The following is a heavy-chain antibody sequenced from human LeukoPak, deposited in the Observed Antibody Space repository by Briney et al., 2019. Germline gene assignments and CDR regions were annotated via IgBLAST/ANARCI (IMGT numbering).Heavy chain of an antibody. CDR1: GFTFSSYA. CDR3: ATYSNSRPDDYYYYYMDV. D-gene: IGHD4-11*01. CDR2: ISGSGGST. V-gene: IGHV3-23*01. Sequence: PGGSLRLSCAASGFTFSSYAMSWVRQAPGKGLEWVSAISGSGGSTYYADSVKGRFTISRDNSKNTLYLQMNSLRAEDTAVYYCATYSNSRPDDYYYYYMDVWGKGTTVTVSS. J-gene: IGHJ6*03.